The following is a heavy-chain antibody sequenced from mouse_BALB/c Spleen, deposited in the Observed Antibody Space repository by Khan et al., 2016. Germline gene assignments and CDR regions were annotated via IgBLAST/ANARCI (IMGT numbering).Heavy chain of an antibody. J-gene: IGHJ2*01. CDR1: GFTFSSFG. V-gene: IGHV5-17*02. CDR3: GRGDY. Sequence: EVELVESGGGLVQPGGSRKLSCAASGFTFSSFGMHWVRQAPEKGLEWVAFTSSGSSAIYYADTVKGRFTISRDNPKNTLFLQMTSLRSEDTAMYYCGRGDYWGQGTTLTVSS. CDR2: TSSGSSAI.